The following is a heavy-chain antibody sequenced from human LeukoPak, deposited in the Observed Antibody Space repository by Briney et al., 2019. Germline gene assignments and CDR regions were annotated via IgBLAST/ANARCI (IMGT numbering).Heavy chain of an antibody. D-gene: IGHD4-17*01. Sequence: SETLSLTCTVSGGSISSYYWSWIRQPPGKGLEWIGYIYYSGGTNYNPSLKSRVTISVDTSKNQFSLKLSSVTAADTAVYYCARLGPYGDSKYYYYYYGMDVWGQGTTVTVSS. J-gene: IGHJ6*02. CDR3: ARLGPYGDSKYYYYYYGMDV. V-gene: IGHV4-59*08. CDR2: IYYSGGT. CDR1: GGSISSYY.